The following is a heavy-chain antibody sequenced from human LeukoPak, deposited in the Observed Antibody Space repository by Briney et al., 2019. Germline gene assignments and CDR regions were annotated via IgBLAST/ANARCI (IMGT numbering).Heavy chain of an antibody. CDR3: ARDPPYYYDSSGYYPNWFDP. D-gene: IGHD3-22*01. CDR1: GYTFTSCG. Sequence: ASVKVSCKASGYTFTSCGISWVRQAPGQGLEWMGWISAYNGNTNYAQKLQGRVTMTTDTSTSTAYMELRSLRSDDTAVYYCARDPPYYYDSSGYYPNWFDPWGQGTLVTVSS. J-gene: IGHJ5*02. V-gene: IGHV1-18*01. CDR2: ISAYNGNT.